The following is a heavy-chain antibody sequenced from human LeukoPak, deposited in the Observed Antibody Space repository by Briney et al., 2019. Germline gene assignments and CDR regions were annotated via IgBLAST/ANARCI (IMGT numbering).Heavy chain of an antibody. J-gene: IGHJ6*02. CDR2: ISSSSSTI. Sequence: GGSLRLSCAASGFTFSSYSMNWVRQAPGKGLEWVSYISSSSSTIYYADSVKGRFTISRDNAKNSLYLQMNSLRAEDTAVYYCARVSSSWEYYYYGMDVWGQGTTVTVSS. CDR1: GFTFSSYS. V-gene: IGHV3-48*04. CDR3: ARVSSSWEYYYYGMDV. D-gene: IGHD6-13*01.